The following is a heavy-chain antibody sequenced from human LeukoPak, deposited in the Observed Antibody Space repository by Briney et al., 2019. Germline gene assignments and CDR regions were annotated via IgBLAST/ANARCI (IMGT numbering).Heavy chain of an antibody. J-gene: IGHJ4*02. V-gene: IGHV4-30-4*08. CDR2: IYYSGST. D-gene: IGHD6-19*01. Sequence: SQTLSLTCTVPGGSISSGDYYWSWIRQPPGKSLEWIGYIYYSGSTYYNPSLKSRVTISVDTSKNQFSLKLSSVTAADTAVYYCARQYSSGWYQIDYRGQGTLVTVSS. CDR3: ARQYSSGWYQIDY. CDR1: GGSISSGDYY.